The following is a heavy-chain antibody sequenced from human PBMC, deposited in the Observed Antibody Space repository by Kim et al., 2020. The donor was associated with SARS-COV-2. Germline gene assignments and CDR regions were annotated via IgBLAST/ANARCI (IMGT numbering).Heavy chain of an antibody. Sequence: SETLSLTCTVSGGSISSSSYYWGWIRQPPGKGLEWIGSIYYSGSTYYNPSLKSRVTISVDTSKNQFSLKLSSVTAADTAVYYCARTIAAARDDAFDIWGQGTMVTVSS. D-gene: IGHD6-13*01. CDR1: GGSISSSSYY. CDR2: IYYSGST. J-gene: IGHJ3*02. V-gene: IGHV4-39*07. CDR3: ARTIAAARDDAFDI.